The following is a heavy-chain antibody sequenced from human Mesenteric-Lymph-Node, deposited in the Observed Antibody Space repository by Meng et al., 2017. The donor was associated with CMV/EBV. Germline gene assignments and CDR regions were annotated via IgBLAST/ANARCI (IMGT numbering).Heavy chain of an antibody. V-gene: IGHV4-61*01. CDR3: ARESSITTERLFDY. Sequence: SETLSLTCTVSGGSVSSGSYYWSWIRQPPGKGLEWIGYIYYSGSTNYHPSLKSRVTISVDTYKNQFSLRLSSVTAADTAVYYCARESSITTERLFDYWGQGTLVTVSS. CDR1: GGSVSSGSYY. CDR2: IYYSGST. J-gene: IGHJ4*02. D-gene: IGHD2-2*01.